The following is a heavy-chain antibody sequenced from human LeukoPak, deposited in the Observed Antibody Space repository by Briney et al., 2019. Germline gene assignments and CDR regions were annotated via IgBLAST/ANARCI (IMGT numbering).Heavy chain of an antibody. Sequence: ASVKVSCKASGGTFSSYAISWVRQAPGQGLERMGRIIPILGIANYAQKFQGRVTITADKSTSTAYMELSSLRSEDTAVYYCARDDSSGYHGPYYYYGMDVWGQGTTVTVSS. V-gene: IGHV1-69*04. CDR3: ARDDSSGYHGPYYYYGMDV. D-gene: IGHD3-22*01. CDR2: IIPILGIA. J-gene: IGHJ6*02. CDR1: GGTFSSYA.